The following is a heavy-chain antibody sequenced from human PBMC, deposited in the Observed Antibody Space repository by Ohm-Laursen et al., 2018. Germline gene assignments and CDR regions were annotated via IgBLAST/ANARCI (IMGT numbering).Heavy chain of an antibody. D-gene: IGHD4-17*01. J-gene: IGHJ2*01. CDR3: ARTTQYGEFIPGYFDL. CDR2: ISSRSRYI. Sequence: GSLRLSCAASGFTFRSNPMNRVRQAPGEGLEWVSSISSRSRYIHYADSVQGRFTLSRDDAKNSLYLQMNSLRAEDTALYYCARTTQYGEFIPGYFDLWGRGTLVTVSS. V-gene: IGHV3-21*01. CDR1: GFTFRSNP.